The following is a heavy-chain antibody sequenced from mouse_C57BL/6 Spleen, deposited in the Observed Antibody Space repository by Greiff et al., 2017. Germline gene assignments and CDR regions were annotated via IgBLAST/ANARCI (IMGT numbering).Heavy chain of an antibody. CDR3: ARLGTGYYFDY. D-gene: IGHD4-1*01. CDR2: IYPGDGDT. Sequence: QVQLKQSGPELVKPGASVKISCKASGYAFSSSWMNWVKQRPGKGLEWIGRIYPGDGDTNYNGKFKGKATLTADKSSSTAYMQLSSLTSEDSAVYFCARLGTGYYFDYWGQGTTLTVSS. CDR1: GYAFSSSW. J-gene: IGHJ2*01. V-gene: IGHV1-82*01.